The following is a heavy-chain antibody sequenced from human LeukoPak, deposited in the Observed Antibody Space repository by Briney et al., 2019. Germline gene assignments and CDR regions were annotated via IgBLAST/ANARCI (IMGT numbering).Heavy chain of an antibody. V-gene: IGHV3-7*03. CDR3: ARGRRYYYGSGSYSD. J-gene: IGHJ4*02. CDR2: IKKDGGET. D-gene: IGHD3-10*01. CDR1: GFTFSHYW. Sequence: GGSLRLSCAASGFTFSHYWMNWVRQAPGKGLEWVANIKKDGGETYYVDSVKGRFTISRDNAKNSLYLQMNSLRSEDTAVYYCARGRRYYYGSGSYSDWGQGTLVTVSS.